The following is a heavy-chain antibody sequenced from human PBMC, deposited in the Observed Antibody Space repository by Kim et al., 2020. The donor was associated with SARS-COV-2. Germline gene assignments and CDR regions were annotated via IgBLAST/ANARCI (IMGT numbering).Heavy chain of an antibody. J-gene: IGHJ4*02. V-gene: IGHV4-34*01. Sequence: TNYNPTRKSRVTISVDTTKNQFSLKLSSVTAADTAVYYCARGRSSGSNDYWGQGTLVTVSS. D-gene: IGHD3-22*01. CDR3: ARGRSSGSNDY. CDR2: T.